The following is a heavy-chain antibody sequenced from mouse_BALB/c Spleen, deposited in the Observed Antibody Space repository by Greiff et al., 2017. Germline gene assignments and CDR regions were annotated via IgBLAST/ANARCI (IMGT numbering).Heavy chain of an antibody. D-gene: IGHD1-1*02. CDR2: ISSGSSTI. J-gene: IGHJ4*01. CDR1: GFTFSSFG. CDR3: ARCYDYDAMDY. Sequence: EVQLVESGGGLVQPGGSRKLSCAASGFTFSSFGMHWVRQAPEKGLEWVAYISSGSSTIYYADTVKGRFTISRDNPKNTLFLQMTSLRSEDTAMYYCARCYDYDAMDYWGQGTSVTVSS. V-gene: IGHV5-17*02.